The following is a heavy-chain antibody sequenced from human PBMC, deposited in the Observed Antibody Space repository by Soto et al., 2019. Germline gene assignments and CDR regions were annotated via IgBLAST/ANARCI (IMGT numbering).Heavy chain of an antibody. V-gene: IGHV3-7*02. J-gene: IGHJ4*02. Sequence: EVQLVESGGGLVQPGGSLRLSCTTSGLAFSTYWMAWVRQAPGKGLEWVGNTKPDETETYYADSVEGRFTISRDNAKSSLYLQMNSLRAEDTAVYYCATIGDVTFHYWGQGTPVTVSS. CDR2: TKPDETET. D-gene: IGHD4-4*01. CDR3: ATIGDVTFHY. CDR1: GLAFSTYW.